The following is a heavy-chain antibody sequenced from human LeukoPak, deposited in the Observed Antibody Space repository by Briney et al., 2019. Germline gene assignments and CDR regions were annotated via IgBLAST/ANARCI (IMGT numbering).Heavy chain of an antibody. CDR1: GYTFPDYA. CDR3: AGEALVEWGAQCPFDI. CDR2: ISPYNGNT. J-gene: IGHJ3*02. V-gene: IGHV1-18*01. Sequence: ASVKVSCKASGYTFPDYALNWVRQAPGNGLEWMGWISPYNGNTKYEDNLQGRISMTTDTKTTTASMELRGRTDDATALYFCAGEALVEWGAQCPFDIWGQGTMLTVSS. D-gene: IGHD3-16*01.